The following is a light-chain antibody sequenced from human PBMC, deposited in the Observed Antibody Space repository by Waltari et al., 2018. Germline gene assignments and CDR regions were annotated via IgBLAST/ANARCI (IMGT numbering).Light chain of an antibody. J-gene: IGKJ5*01. CDR1: QSVSSY. CDR3: QQRGSWPRVT. CDR2: DAS. Sequence: ENVLTQSPATLSLSPGERATLSCRASQSVSSYLAWYQQKPGQAPRLLLYDASNSAPGIPARFSGSGSGTDFTLTISSLEPEDFAVYYCQQRGSWPRVTFGQGTRLEIK. V-gene: IGKV3-11*01.